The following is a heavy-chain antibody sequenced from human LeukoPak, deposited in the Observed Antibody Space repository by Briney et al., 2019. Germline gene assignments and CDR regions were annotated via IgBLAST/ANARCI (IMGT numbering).Heavy chain of an antibody. V-gene: IGHV1-2*02. Sequence: ASVKVSCKASGYTFTSYDINWVRQAPGQGLEWMGWINPNSGGTNYAQKFQGRVAMTRDTSISTAYMELSRLRSDDTAVYYCACPWNDGTAVYYYYYYGMDVWGQGTTVTVSS. CDR2: INPNSGGT. J-gene: IGHJ6*02. CDR3: ACPWNDGTAVYYYYYYGMDV. D-gene: IGHD1-1*01. CDR1: GYTFTSYD.